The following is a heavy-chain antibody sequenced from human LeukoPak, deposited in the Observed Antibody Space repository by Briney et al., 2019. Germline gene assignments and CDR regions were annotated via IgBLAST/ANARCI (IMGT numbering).Heavy chain of an antibody. CDR2: IVVGSGNT. J-gene: IGHJ2*01. D-gene: IGHD4-17*01. CDR3: AAASDYGDYGYFDL. CDR1: GFTFTGSA. Sequence: SVKVSCKASGFTFTGSAVQWVRQARGQRLEWIGWIVVGSGNTNYAQKFQERVTITRDMSTSTAYMELSSLRSEDTAVYYCAAASDYGDYGYFDLWGRGTLVTVSS. V-gene: IGHV1-58*01.